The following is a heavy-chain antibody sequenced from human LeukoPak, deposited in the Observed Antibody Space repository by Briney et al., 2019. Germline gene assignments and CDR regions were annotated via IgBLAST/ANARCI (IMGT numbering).Heavy chain of an antibody. CDR2: INSDGTST. D-gene: IGHD2-2*01. J-gene: IGHJ5*02. CDR1: GFTFSNYW. Sequence: GGSLRLSCAASGFTFSNYWMRWVRQAPGKGLVWVSHINSDGTSTGYADSVKGRFTISRDNAKNTLFLQMSSLRAEDTAVYYCTRYRTGTDCYVSERFDPWGQGTLVTVSS. V-gene: IGHV3-74*01. CDR3: TRYRTGTDCYVSERFDP.